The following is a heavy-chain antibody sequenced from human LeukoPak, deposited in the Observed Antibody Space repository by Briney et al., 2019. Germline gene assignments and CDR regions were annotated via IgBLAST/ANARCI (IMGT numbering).Heavy chain of an antibody. CDR3: AKAANYYYYYMDV. Sequence: GSLRLSCAASGFAFNNYVMTGVRQAPGKGLDWFSAISGSGDSTYYADSVKGRFTISRDSSKSTMYLQMNSLRAEDTAVYYCAKAANYYYYYMDVWGKGTTVTVSS. CDR2: ISGSGDST. J-gene: IGHJ6*03. CDR1: GFAFNNYV. V-gene: IGHV3-23*01.